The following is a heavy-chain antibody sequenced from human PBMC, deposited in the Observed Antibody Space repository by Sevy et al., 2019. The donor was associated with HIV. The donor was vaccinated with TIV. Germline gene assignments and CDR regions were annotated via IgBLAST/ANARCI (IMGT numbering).Heavy chain of an antibody. V-gene: IGHV4-61*01. D-gene: IGHD6-13*01. CDR3: ARAAGYSSSWYDY. CDR1: GGSVSSGSYY. CDR2: IYYSGST. J-gene: IGHJ4*02. Sequence: ETLSLTCTVSGGSVSSGSYYWSWIRQPPGKGLEWIGYIYYSGSTNYNPSLKSRVTISVETSKNQFSLKLSSVTAADTAVYYCARAAGYSSSWYDYWGQGTLVTVSS.